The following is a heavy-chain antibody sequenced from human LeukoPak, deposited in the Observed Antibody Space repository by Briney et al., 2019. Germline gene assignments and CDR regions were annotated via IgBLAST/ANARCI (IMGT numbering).Heavy chain of an antibody. D-gene: IGHD3-10*01. CDR1: GFTFSGSA. J-gene: IGHJ3*02. Sequence: PGGSLRLPCAASGFTFSGSAMHWVRQASGKGLEWVGRIRSKANSYATAYAASVKGRFTISRDDSKNTAYLQMNSLKTEDTAVYYCTLWFGELLSIPNPDAFDIWGQGTMVTVSS. V-gene: IGHV3-73*01. CDR3: TLWFGELLSIPNPDAFDI. CDR2: IRSKANSYAT.